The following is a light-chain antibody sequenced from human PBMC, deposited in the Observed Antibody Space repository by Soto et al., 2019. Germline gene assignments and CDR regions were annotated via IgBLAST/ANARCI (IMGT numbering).Light chain of an antibody. V-gene: IGKV1-5*03. Sequence: DIQMTQSPSTLSASVGDRVTITCRASQRISNCLAWYQQKPGKAPKLLIYNASMLESGVPSRFSGSGSGTEFTLTISSLQPDDFATYYCQQYNIYPWTFGQGTTGEVK. CDR2: NAS. J-gene: IGKJ1*01. CDR1: QRISNC. CDR3: QQYNIYPWT.